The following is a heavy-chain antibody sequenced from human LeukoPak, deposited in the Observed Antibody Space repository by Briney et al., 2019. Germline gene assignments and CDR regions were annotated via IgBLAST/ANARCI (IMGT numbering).Heavy chain of an antibody. CDR1: DGTINSTAHY. V-gene: IGHV4-30-4*01. J-gene: IGHJ5*02. CDR2: ISHSGNT. Sequence: SETLSLTCTVSDGTINSTAHYWSWVRQPPGKGLEWIGYISHSGNTYYNPSLKSRVTISLDTSKNQFSLKLTSVTAADTAVYYCASRYCSSTSCSEGYNWFDPWGQGILVTVSS. D-gene: IGHD2-2*01. CDR3: ASRYCSSTSCSEGYNWFDP.